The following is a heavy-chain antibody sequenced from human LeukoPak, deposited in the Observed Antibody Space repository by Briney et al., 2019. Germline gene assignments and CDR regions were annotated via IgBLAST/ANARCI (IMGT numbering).Heavy chain of an antibody. D-gene: IGHD3-22*01. Sequence: SETLSLTCAVYGGSFSGYYWSWIRQPAGKGLEWIGRIYTSGSTNYNPSLKSRVTMSVDTSKNQFSLKLSSVTAADTAVYYCARTYSSGYLDYWGQGTLVTVSS. CDR3: ARTYSSGYLDY. V-gene: IGHV4-59*10. J-gene: IGHJ4*02. CDR2: IYTSGST. CDR1: GGSFSGYY.